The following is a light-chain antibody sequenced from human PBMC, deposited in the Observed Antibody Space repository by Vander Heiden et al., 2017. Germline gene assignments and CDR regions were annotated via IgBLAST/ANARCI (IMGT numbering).Light chain of an antibody. CDR3: AAWDDSLNGCV. Sequence: QSVRTQPPSASGTPGQRSTISCSGSSSNIGRNSANCYHQLPGTAPKRLVYSNTQRHSGVPDRFSGAKSGTSASLAISGLQSEDEADYFCAAWDDSLNGCVFGTGTKVTVL. V-gene: IGLV1-44*01. J-gene: IGLJ1*01. CDR2: SNT. CDR1: SSNIGRNS.